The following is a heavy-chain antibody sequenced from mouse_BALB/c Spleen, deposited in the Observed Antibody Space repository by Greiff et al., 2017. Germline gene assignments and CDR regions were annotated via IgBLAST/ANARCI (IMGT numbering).Heavy chain of an antibody. V-gene: IGHV3-8*02. CDR2: ISYSGST. D-gene: IGHD2-4*01. Sequence: VQLQQSGPSLVKPSQTLSLTCSVTGDSITSGYWNWLRKFPGNKLEYMGYISYSGSTYYNPSLKSRISITRDTSKNQYYLQLNSVTTEDTATYYCARSIYYDPSWFAYWGQGTLVTVSA. CDR3: ARSIYYDPSWFAY. J-gene: IGHJ3*01. CDR1: GDSITSGY.